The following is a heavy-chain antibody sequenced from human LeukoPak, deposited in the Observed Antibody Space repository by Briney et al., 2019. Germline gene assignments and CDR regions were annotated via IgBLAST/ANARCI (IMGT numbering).Heavy chain of an antibody. V-gene: IGHV1-18*01. D-gene: IGHD6-13*01. J-gene: IGHJ6*02. CDR3: ATYDSSSWYDYYYYYGMDV. CDR2: ISAYNGNT. CDR1: GYTFTSYG. Sequence: ASVKVSCKASGYTFTSYGISWVRQAPGQGPEWMGWISAYNGNTNYAQKLQGRVTMTTDTSTSTAYMELRSLRSDDTAVYYCATYDSSSWYDYYYYYGMDVWGQGTTVTVSS.